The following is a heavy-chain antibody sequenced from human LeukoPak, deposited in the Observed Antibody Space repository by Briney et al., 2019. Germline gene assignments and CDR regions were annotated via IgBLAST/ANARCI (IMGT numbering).Heavy chain of an antibody. D-gene: IGHD3-10*01. CDR1: GFSGFTFSSHA. J-gene: IGHJ4*02. Sequence: GGSLRLSCAASGFSGFTFSSHAMSWVSQAPGKGLEWVSAISGSGGTTYYADSVKGRFSISRDNSKNTLYLQMNSLRAEDTAIYYCANKYGSGSYYIGWGQGTLVTVSS. V-gene: IGHV3-23*01. CDR3: ANKYGSGSYYIG. CDR2: ISGSGGTT.